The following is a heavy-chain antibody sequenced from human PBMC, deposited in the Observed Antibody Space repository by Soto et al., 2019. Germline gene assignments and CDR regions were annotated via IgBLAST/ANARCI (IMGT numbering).Heavy chain of an antibody. D-gene: IGHD3-16*01. CDR2: IYHSGST. V-gene: IGHV4-59*02. CDR3: ARGLGFFDY. CDR1: GGSVSNND. Sequence: PSETLSLTCSVSGGSVSNNDWTWIRQFPGKGLEWIGYIYHSGSTNYNYSPSLKSRLTISVDTSKNQLSLKLKSVTAADTAVYYCARGLGFFDYWGPGSLVTV. J-gene: IGHJ4*02.